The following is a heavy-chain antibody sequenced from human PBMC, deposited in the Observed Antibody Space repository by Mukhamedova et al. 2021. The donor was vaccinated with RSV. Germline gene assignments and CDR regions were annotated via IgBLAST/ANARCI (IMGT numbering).Heavy chain of an antibody. V-gene: IGHV1-69*04. D-gene: IGHD2-2*01. CDR2: IPILGIA. J-gene: IGHJ6*02. Sequence: IPILGIANYAQKFQGRVTITADESTSTAYMELSSLRSEDTAVYYCARDRRIVVVPAAPLGYGMDVWGQGTTVTVSS. CDR3: ARDRRIVVVPAAPLGYGMDV.